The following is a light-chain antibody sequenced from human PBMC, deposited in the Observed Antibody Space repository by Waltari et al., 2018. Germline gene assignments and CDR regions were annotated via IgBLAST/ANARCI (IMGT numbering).Light chain of an antibody. CDR1: QSIRGW. CDR2: DAS. Sequence: DIQMTQSPSMLSASVGDRVTITCRASQSIRGWLAWYQMKPGLAPKHQIYDASILGAGIPYRFSGGGLGTNFTLTIHSLQPDDFATYYCLQHKSYPWTFGQGTKVEI. J-gene: IGKJ1*01. CDR3: LQHKSYPWT. V-gene: IGKV1-5*01.